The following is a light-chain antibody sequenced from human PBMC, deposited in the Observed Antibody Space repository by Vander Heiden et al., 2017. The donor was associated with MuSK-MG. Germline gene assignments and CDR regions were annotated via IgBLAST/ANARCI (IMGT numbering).Light chain of an antibody. CDR3: QQDNNCPIT. V-gene: IGKV3-15*01. J-gene: IGKJ4*01. Sequence: EIVLTQSPATLSVSPGERATLSCRASQSVSSNLAWYQQKPGQAPRLLIFGASTRATGIPARFSGSGTGTEFSLTINSLQSEDFAVYFCQQDNNCPITFGGGTKVEIK. CDR2: GAS. CDR1: QSVSSN.